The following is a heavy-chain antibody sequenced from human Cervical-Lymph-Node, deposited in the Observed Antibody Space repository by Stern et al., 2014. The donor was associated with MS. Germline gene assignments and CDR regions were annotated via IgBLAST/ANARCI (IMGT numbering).Heavy chain of an antibody. V-gene: IGHV2-5*01. CDR3: AHKKLGIGDDYFDF. CDR1: GFSLSTTAAG. D-gene: IGHD3-10*01. CDR2: MYWIGSK. Sequence: QVTLKESGPTLVKPTQTLTLTCSFSGFSLSTTAAGLGWIRQPPGKALEWLALMYWIGSKRYSRSLQNRLTITMDTSKDQVVLRMTNMDPVDTATYYCAHKKLGIGDDYFDFWGQGIQIIVSA. J-gene: IGHJ4*01.